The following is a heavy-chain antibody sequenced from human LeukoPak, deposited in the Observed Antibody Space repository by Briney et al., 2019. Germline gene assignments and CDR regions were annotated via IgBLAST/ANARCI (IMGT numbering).Heavy chain of an antibody. CDR3: ARALRTGIVGATDVWGDAFDI. D-gene: IGHD1-26*01. CDR2: FYTNGST. CDR1: GGSISSGSYY. J-gene: IGHJ3*02. Sequence: SETLSLTCTVSGGSISSGSYYWSWIRQPAGKGLEWIGRFYTNGSTTYNPSLKSRVTISVDMSKNQFSLKLSSVTAADTAVYYCARALRTGIVGATDVWGDAFDIWGQGTMVTVSS. V-gene: IGHV4-61*02.